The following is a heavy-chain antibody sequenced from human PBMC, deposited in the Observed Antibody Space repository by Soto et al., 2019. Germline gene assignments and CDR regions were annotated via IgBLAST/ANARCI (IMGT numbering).Heavy chain of an antibody. Sequence: QVQLVESGGGVVQPGRSLRLSCAASGFTFSGYAMHWVRHAPGKGLEWVAVISYDGSNKYYADSVKGRFTISRDNSKNTLYLQMNSLRAEDTTVYYCAIDPTFSLLAFDIWGQGTMVTVSS. CDR2: ISYDGSNK. CDR1: GFTFSGYA. D-gene: IGHD2-15*01. J-gene: IGHJ3*02. V-gene: IGHV3-30-3*01. CDR3: AIDPTFSLLAFDI.